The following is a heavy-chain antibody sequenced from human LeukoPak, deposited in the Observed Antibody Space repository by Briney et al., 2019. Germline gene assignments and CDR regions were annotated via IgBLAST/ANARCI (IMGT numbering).Heavy chain of an antibody. CDR3: ASHGIAVAGRRGDY. D-gene: IGHD6-19*01. CDR2: ISSSSSYI. Sequence: GGSLRLSCAASGFTFSSYSMNWVRQAPGKGLEWVSSISSSSSYIYYADSVKGRFTISRDNAKNSLYLQMNSLRAEDTAVYYCASHGIAVAGRRGDYWGQETLVTVSS. V-gene: IGHV3-21*01. CDR1: GFTFSSYS. J-gene: IGHJ4*02.